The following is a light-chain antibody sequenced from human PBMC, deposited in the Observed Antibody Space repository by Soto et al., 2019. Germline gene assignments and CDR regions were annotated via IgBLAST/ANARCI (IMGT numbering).Light chain of an antibody. J-gene: IGKJ1*01. CDR2: AAP. CDR1: QGISSY. CDR3: QQYYSYPRT. Sequence: ANRMTQSPSSFSASTGDRVTITCRASQGISSYLAWYQQKPGKAPKLLIYAAPTLQSGVPSRFSGSGSGTDFTLTISCLQSEDFATYYCQQYYSYPRTFGQGTKV. V-gene: IGKV1-8*01.